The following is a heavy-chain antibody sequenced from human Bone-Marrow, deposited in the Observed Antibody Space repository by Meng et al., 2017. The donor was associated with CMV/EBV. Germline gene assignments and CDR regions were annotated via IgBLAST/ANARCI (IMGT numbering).Heavy chain of an antibody. CDR2: IRYDGSNK. V-gene: IGHV3-30*02. CDR3: ARGTPSAR. Sequence: SLRLSREASGFTFSSYGMHWVRQAPGKGLEWVAFIRYDGSNKYYADSVKGRFTISRDNSKNTLYLQMNSLRAEDTAVYYCARGTPSARWGQGTLVTVSS. D-gene: IGHD1-1*01. CDR1: GFTFSSYG. J-gene: IGHJ4*02.